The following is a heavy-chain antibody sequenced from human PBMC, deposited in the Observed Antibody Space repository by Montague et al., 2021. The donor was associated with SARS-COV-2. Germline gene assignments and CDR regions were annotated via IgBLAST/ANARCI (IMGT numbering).Heavy chain of an antibody. V-gene: IGHV4-34*01. CDR2: IKQSGST. CDR3: ARGHLSVSMIVVVFTSAFYYFDY. CDR1: GGSFGDDH. Sequence: SETLSLTCGVYGGSFGDDHWSWIRQPPGKGLEWIGDIKQSGSTXXXSSXXXRVTISVDTSKNQFSLKLTSVTAADTAVYFCARGHLSVSMIVVVFTSAFYYFDYWGQGAQVTVSS. J-gene: IGHJ4*02. D-gene: IGHD3-22*01.